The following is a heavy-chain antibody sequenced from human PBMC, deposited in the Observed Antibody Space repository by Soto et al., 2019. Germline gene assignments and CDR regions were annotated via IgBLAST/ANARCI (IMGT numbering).Heavy chain of an antibody. J-gene: IGHJ4*02. V-gene: IGHV1-2*02. CDR1: GYTFTGYY. CDR3: ARHSGYDYVFDY. Sequence: ASGKVSCKASGYTFTGYYIHWVRQAPGQGLEWMGWINPNNGDTIYARKLQGRVTMTRDTSTSTAYMEMSSLTFDDTAVYYCARHSGYDYVFDYWGQGTLVTVSS. D-gene: IGHD5-12*01. CDR2: INPNNGDT.